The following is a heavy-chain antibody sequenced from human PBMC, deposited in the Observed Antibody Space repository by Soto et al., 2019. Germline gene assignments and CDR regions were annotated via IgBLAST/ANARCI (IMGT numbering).Heavy chain of an antibody. J-gene: IGHJ4*02. CDR1: GFTFSTYA. CDR3: AKGSYCTNGICYNY. CDR2: ISGSGGST. Sequence: VQVVESGGGLVQPGGSLRLSCAASGFTFSTYAMSWVRQAPGKGLEWVSAISGSGGSTYYADSVKGRFTISRDNSKNTLYLQMNSLRAEDTAVYYCAKGSYCTNGICYNYWGQGTLVTVSS. D-gene: IGHD2-8*01. V-gene: IGHV3-23*04.